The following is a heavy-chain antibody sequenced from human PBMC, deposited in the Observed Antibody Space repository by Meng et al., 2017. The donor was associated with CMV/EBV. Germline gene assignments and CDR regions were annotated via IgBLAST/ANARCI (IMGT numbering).Heavy chain of an antibody. D-gene: IGHD3-16*01. V-gene: IGHV1-8*03. CDR1: GYTVTSYD. CDR2: MNPDSGNT. CDR3: ARVRFLGEDY. Sequence: ASAKVSCKASGYTVTSYDINWVRQATGQGLGWMGWMNPDSGNTDYAQKFQGRVTITRNTSISTAYMELSSLRSEDTAVYYCARVRFLGEDYWGQGTLVTVSS. J-gene: IGHJ4*02.